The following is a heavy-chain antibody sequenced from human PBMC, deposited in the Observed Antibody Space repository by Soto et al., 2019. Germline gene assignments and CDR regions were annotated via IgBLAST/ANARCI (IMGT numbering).Heavy chain of an antibody. CDR1: GFTFINYA. V-gene: IGHV3-23*01. D-gene: IGHD2-2*01. J-gene: IGHJ2*01. Sequence: EVQLLESGGGLVQPGGSLRLSCVGSGFTFINYAMNWVRQTPGKGLEWVSTISGGGDRTFDADTVKGRFTISRDNSKNTANLQMNSLRADDTAFYYCARKVLGSTSRPDWWYFDLWGRGTLVTVSS. CDR3: ARKVLGSTSRPDWWYFDL. CDR2: ISGGGDRT.